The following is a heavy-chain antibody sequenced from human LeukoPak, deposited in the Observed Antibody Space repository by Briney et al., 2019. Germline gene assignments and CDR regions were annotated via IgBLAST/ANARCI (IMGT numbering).Heavy chain of an antibody. V-gene: IGHV3-74*01. CDR1: GFTFSSYW. Sequence: GGSLRLSCAASGFTFSSYWMHWVRQAPGKGLVWVSRIKSDGSTRYADSVKGRFTISRDNAKNTVSLQMNSLRAEDTGVYYCARAPSEIGGYYPEYFRHWGQGTLATVSP. D-gene: IGHD3-22*01. CDR3: ARAPSEIGGYYPEYFRH. CDR2: IKSDGST. J-gene: IGHJ1*01.